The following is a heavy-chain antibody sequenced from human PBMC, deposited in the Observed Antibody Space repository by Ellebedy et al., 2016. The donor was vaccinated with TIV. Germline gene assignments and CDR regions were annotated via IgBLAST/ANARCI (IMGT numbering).Heavy chain of an antibody. D-gene: IGHD2/OR15-2a*01. Sequence: GESLKISCAASGLIVGRNYMTWVRQAPGKGLEWVSVLDSGGSTFYADSVKGRFTVSRDNSNNTPYLQMNSLSAEDTAIYYCARDVKGGMDVWGQGTTVIVSS. CDR2: LDSGGST. CDR1: GLIVGRNY. V-gene: IGHV3-53*01. J-gene: IGHJ6*02. CDR3: ARDVKGGMDV.